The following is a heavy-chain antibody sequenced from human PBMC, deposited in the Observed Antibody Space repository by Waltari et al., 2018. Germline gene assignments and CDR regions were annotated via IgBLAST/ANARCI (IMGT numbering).Heavy chain of an antibody. V-gene: IGHV3-74*01. Sequence: EEQLVESGGGLAQPGESLRLSCAASGFTFSRYWMDWVRQAPRRGLVWVSRISSDGSSTTYADSVKGRFTISRDNAKNTLYVQMNRLRAEDTAVYYCARVATKTYSSPVPGRPYYYGMDVWGQGTTVTVSS. CDR3: ARVATKTYSSPVPGRPYYYGMDV. CDR2: ISSDGSST. D-gene: IGHD3-22*01. CDR1: GFTFSRYW. J-gene: IGHJ6*02.